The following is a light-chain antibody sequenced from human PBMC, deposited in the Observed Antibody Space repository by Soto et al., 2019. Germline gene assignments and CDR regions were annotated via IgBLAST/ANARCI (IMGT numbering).Light chain of an antibody. CDR1: NSNIGAGYD. CDR2: GNT. V-gene: IGLV1-40*01. Sequence: QSVLTQPPSVSGAPGQRVTISCTGTNSNIGAGYDVHWYQQLPGTAPKLLIFGNTNRPSRVPDRFSASKSGTSASLAITGLQAEDEADYYCQSYASSLSNWVFGGGTKLTVL. CDR3: QSYASSLSNWV. J-gene: IGLJ3*02.